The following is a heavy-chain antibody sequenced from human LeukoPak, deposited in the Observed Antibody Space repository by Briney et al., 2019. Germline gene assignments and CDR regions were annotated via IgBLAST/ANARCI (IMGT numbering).Heavy chain of an antibody. J-gene: IGHJ5*02. CDR2: IKEDGSEK. V-gene: IGHV3-7*01. CDR1: GFTFSRSW. Sequence: GGSLRLSCAASGFTFSRSWMHWVRQAPGKGLEWVASIKEDGSEKYYVDSVKGRFTISRDNAKNSLYLQMNSLRAEDTAMYYCASSGWYSTPNWFDPWGQGTLVIVSS. CDR3: ASSGWYSTPNWFDP. D-gene: IGHD6-19*01.